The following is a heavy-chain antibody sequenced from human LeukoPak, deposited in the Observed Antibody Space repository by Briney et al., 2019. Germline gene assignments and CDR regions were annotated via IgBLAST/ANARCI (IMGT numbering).Heavy chain of an antibody. CDR3: ARDSSGWKPLDY. V-gene: IGHV3-7*05. Sequence: GGSLRLSCAASGFTFSGYAMSWVRQAPGKGLEWVANIKQDGSARYYVDSVKGRFTISRDNVENSLDLQMNSLRAEDTAVYYCARDSSGWKPLDYWGQGTLVTVSS. D-gene: IGHD6-19*01. CDR2: IKQDGSAR. CDR1: GFTFSGYA. J-gene: IGHJ4*02.